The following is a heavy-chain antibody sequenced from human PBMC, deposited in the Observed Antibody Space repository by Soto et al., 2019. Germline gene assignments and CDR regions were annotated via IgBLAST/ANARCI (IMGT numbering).Heavy chain of an antibody. Sequence: QVQLVQSRGEVKKPGASVKVSCKTSGYSFTTYGISWVRQALGQGLEWMGWISGYNGNTNYAQNLQGRVTMTTDTSTSTAYMELRSLRSDDTAVYYCAREGPAPYYYYGMDVWGQGSTVTVSS. J-gene: IGHJ6*02. CDR1: GYSFTTYG. CDR2: ISGYNGNT. V-gene: IGHV1-18*01. CDR3: AREGPAPYYYYGMDV.